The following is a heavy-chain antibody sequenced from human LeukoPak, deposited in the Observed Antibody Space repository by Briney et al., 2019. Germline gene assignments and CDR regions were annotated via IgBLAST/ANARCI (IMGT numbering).Heavy chain of an antibody. V-gene: IGHV3-11*04. CDR1: GLTFGDYY. CDR2: ISDSTNTI. D-gene: IGHD2-21*01. J-gene: IGHJ4*02. CDR3: ASDPDILLGVNFDY. Sequence: GRSLRLASAVSGLTFGDYYMSWMRPPPGEWLGWDSYISDSTNTIYYTASVKGRFTISRANAESSLYLQVHSMIATHTAVCYCASDPDILLGVNFDYLGQGAQVIVSS.